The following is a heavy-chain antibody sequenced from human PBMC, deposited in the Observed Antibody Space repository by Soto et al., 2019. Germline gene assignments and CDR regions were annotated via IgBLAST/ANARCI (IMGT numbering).Heavy chain of an antibody. CDR3: ARVGSASLMVVVIADH. D-gene: IGHD3-22*01. CDR2: IRSKGYGGTT. CDR1: GFTFGDYA. J-gene: IGHJ4*02. V-gene: IGHV3-49*03. Sequence: PGGSLRLSCTTSGFTFGDYAMSWFRQAPGKRLEWVGFIRSKGYGGTTQYAASVKGRFTISRDDSESIAYLQMDSLKTEDTALYYCARVGSASLMVVVIADHWGQGXQVTVSS.